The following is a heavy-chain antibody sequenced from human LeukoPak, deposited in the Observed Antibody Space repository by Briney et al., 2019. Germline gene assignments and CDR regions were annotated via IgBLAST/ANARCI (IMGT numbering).Heavy chain of an antibody. Sequence: GGSLRLSCAASGFTFSNYWMHWVRQAPGKGLVWVSRISSDGSSTSYADSVKGRFTISRDDSKNTVFLQMNSLRAEDTAVYYCARRMYSYYGLDVWGQGTTVTVSS. CDR1: GFTFSNYW. D-gene: IGHD2/OR15-2a*01. V-gene: IGHV3-74*01. CDR2: ISSDGSST. J-gene: IGHJ6*02. CDR3: ARRMYSYYGLDV.